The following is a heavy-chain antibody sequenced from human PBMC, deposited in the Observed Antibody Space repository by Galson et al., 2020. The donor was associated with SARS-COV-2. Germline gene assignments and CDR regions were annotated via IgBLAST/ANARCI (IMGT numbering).Heavy chain of an antibody. CDR3: ARGRYPRADGILLWMYRIASSGVFDS. CDR1: GGSFNDYY. V-gene: IGHV4-34*01. CDR2: INDSGRT. Sequence: PSETLSLTCAVYGGSFNDYYWSWIRQSPGKGLEWLGEINDSGRTNYNPSLESRVGISVDTSKKQFSLKLSSVTAADTAVYYCARGRYPRADGILLWMYRIASSGVFDSWSQGTRVTVSS. D-gene: IGHD6-13*01. J-gene: IGHJ4*02.